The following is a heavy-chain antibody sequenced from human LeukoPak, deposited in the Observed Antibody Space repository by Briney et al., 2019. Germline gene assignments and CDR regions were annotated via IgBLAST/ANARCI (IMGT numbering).Heavy chain of an antibody. V-gene: IGHV3-21*01. Sequence: GGSLRLSCAASGFTFSSYSMNWVRQAPGKGLEWVSSISSSSSYIYYADSVKGRFTISRDNAKNSLYLQMNSLRAEDTAVYYCATDQDCGGDCYEYYYGMDVWGQGTTVTVSS. CDR2: ISSSSSYI. J-gene: IGHJ6*02. D-gene: IGHD2-21*02. CDR1: GFTFSSYS. CDR3: ATDQDCGGDCYEYYYGMDV.